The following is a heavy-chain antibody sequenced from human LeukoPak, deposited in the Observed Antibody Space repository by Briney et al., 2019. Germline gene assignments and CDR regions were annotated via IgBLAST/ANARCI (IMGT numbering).Heavy chain of an antibody. CDR2: IIPIFGTA. CDR3: ARDLESGGTNYFDY. V-gene: IGHV1-69*13. D-gene: IGHD2-15*01. J-gene: IGHJ4*02. CDR1: GGTFSSYA. Sequence: ASVKVSCKASGGTFSSYAISWVRQAPGQGLEWMGGIIPIFGTANYAQKFQGRVTITADESTSTAYMELSSLRSEDTAVYYCARDLESGGTNYFDYWGQGTLVTVSS.